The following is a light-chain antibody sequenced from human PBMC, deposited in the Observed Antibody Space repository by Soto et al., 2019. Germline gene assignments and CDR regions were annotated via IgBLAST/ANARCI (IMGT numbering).Light chain of an antibody. CDR1: SRDVGAYNY. J-gene: IGLJ3*02. CDR3: SAFAATNTFEVL. CDR2: EVN. V-gene: IGLV2-8*01. Sequence: QTALTQPPSVYGSPGQSVTISCTGTSRDVGAYNYVSWYQKYPGKAPKLMIHEVNQRPSGVPARFSGSKSGNTASLTVYGLQTEDEADYYCSAFAATNTFEVLFGGGTKLTVL.